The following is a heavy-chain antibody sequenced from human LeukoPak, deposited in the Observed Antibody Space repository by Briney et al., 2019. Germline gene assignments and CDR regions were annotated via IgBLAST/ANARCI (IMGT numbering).Heavy chain of an antibody. CDR1: GGSISSYY. Sequence: SETLSLTCTASGGSISSYYWSWIRQPPGKGLEWIGYVHHSGRTDYNPSLKSRVTISVDTSKNQVSLKLSPVTAADTAVYSCARSSGSYDYYYYMDVWGKGTTVTVSS. CDR3: ARSSGSYDYYYYMDV. CDR2: VHHSGRT. D-gene: IGHD3-22*01. V-gene: IGHV4-59*01. J-gene: IGHJ6*03.